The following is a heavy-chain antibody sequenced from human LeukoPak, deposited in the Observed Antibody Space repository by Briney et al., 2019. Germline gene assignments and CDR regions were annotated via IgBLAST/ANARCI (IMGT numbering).Heavy chain of an antibody. Sequence: PGGSLRLSCAASGFTFSNYWMNWVRQAPGKGLVWVSRINSDGSSTSYADSVKGRFTISRDNAKNTLYLQMSSLRVEDTAVYFCVRGYSFGPYGMDVWGQGTTVTVSS. CDR3: VRGYSFGPYGMDV. D-gene: IGHD2-15*01. J-gene: IGHJ6*02. CDR1: GFTFSNYW. V-gene: IGHV3-74*01. CDR2: INSDGSST.